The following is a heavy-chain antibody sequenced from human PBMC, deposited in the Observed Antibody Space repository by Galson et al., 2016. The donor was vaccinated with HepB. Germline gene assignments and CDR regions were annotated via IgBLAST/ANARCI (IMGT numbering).Heavy chain of an antibody. J-gene: IGHJ6*03. CDR2: INPNTGDT. CDR1: GYTFTDYHF. D-gene: IGHD2-8*02. V-gene: IGHV1-2*06. Sequence: SVKVSCKASGYTFTDYHFMYWVRQAPGQGLEWTGRINPNTGDTNYAQKFQARVTMTRDTSISTAYMDLTRLTDEDTAVYYCARDKGEAGGQHYFYMDVWGKGTTVTVSS. CDR3: ARDKGEAGGQHYFYMDV.